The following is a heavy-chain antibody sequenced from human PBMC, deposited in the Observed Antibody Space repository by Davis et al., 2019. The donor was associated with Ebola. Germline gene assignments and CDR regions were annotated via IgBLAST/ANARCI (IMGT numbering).Heavy chain of an antibody. D-gene: IGHD6-19*01. V-gene: IGHV4-39*01. J-gene: IGHJ4*02. Sequence: GSLRLSCTVSGGSTSSSTYYWGWIRQPPGKGLEWIAMIHQSGTTYYSPSLKSRVTTSIDTPKNQFSLKLSSVTAADTAVYYCARLPIYTSGWQIDCWGQGTLVTVSS. CDR2: IHQSGTT. CDR3: ARLPIYTSGWQIDC. CDR1: GGSTSSSTYY.